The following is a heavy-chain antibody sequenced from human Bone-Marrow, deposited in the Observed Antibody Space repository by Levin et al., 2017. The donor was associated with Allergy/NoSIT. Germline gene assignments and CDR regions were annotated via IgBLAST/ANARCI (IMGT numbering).Heavy chain of an antibody. CDR2: IKQDGSER. D-gene: IGHD6-6*01. Sequence: PGGSLRLSCAASGFTFSSYWMTWVRQAPGKGLEWVANIKQDGSERYYVDSVKGRFTISRHNAKNSLYLQMNGLRADDTAVYYCGSQPRTRLDYYGIDVWGQGTTVTVSS. CDR3: GSQPRTRLDYYGIDV. CDR1: GFTFSSYW. J-gene: IGHJ6*02. V-gene: IGHV3-7*01.